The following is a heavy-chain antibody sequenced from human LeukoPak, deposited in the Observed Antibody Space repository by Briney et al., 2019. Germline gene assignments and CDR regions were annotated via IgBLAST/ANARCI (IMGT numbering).Heavy chain of an antibody. Sequence: GGSLRLSCAASGFTFSSYAIHWVRRAPGKGLEWVAAISYDGSNKYYADSVKGRFSISSDNSKNTLNLQMNSLRAEDTAVYYCARVGIAAAGTASHFDYWGQGTLVTVSS. CDR2: ISYDGSNK. D-gene: IGHD6-13*01. CDR1: GFTFSSYA. V-gene: IGHV3-30*04. J-gene: IGHJ4*02. CDR3: ARVGIAAAGTASHFDY.